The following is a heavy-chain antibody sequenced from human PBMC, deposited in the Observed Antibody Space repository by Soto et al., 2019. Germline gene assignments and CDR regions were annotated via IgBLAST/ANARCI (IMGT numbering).Heavy chain of an antibody. J-gene: IGHJ5*02. D-gene: IGHD6-13*01. Sequence: ASVKVSCKASGYTFINYDISWVRQATGQGLEWMGWMNPNSGNTGAAQKFQGRVTMTRNTSITTAYMELSSLRSEDTAIYYCARMAASGMLNWFDPWGQGTLVTVS. V-gene: IGHV1-8*01. CDR3: ARMAASGMLNWFDP. CDR2: MNPNSGNT. CDR1: GYTFINYD.